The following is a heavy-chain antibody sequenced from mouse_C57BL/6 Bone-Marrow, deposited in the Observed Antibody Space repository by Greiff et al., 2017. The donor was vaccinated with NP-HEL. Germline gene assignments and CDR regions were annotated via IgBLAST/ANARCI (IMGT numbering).Heavy chain of an antibody. CDR2: IYPRSGNT. V-gene: IGHV1-81*01. CDR3: ASITTVANWYFDV. J-gene: IGHJ1*03. Sequence: VQLQQSGAELARPGASVKLSCKASGYTFTSYGISWVKQRTGQGLEWIGEIYPRSGNTYYNEKFKGKATLTADKSSSTAYMELRSLTSEDSAVYFCASITTVANWYFDVWGTGTTVTVSS. CDR1: GYTFTSYG. D-gene: IGHD1-1*01.